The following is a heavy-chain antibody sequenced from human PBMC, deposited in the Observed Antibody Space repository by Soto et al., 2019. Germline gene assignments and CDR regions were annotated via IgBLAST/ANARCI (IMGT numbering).Heavy chain of an antibody. Sequence: VGSLRLSCASSVFTFSSYVMTWVRQAPGKGLEWVSAISGSGGSTYYADSVKGRFTISRDNSKNTLYLQMNSLRAEDTAVYYCVGKQQLDYGGQGTLVTV. CDR1: VFTFSSYV. CDR3: VGKQQLDY. CDR2: ISGSGGST. D-gene: IGHD6-13*01. J-gene: IGHJ4*02. V-gene: IGHV3-23*01.